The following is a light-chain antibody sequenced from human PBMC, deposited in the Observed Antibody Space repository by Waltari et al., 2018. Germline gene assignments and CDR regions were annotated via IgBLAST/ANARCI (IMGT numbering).Light chain of an antibody. CDR1: QSLLFSNGDNY. V-gene: IGKV2-28*01. CDR2: LGS. J-gene: IGKJ4*01. CDR3: MVGLQTPVT. Sequence: IVMTQSPLSLPVTPGEPASFSCRSSQSLLFSNGDNYLGWYLQKPGQYPQLLNNLGSIRDSGVTDSYSGSVSDTDFTLKISSVESRDVNVYLCMVGLQTPVTFGGGTKVEIK.